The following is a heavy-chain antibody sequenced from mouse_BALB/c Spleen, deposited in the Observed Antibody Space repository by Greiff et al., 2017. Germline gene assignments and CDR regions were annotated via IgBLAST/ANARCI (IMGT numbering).Heavy chain of an antibody. V-gene: IGHV1-9*01. Sequence: QVQLKESGAELMKPGASVKISCKATGYTFSSYWIEWVKQRPGHGLEWIGEILPGSGSTNYNEKFKGKATFTADTSSNTAYMQLSSLTSEDSAVYYCARDLLLRYLDYWGQGTTLTVSS. CDR3: ARDLLLRYLDY. CDR2: ILPGSGST. J-gene: IGHJ2*01. D-gene: IGHD1-1*01. CDR1: GYTFSSYW.